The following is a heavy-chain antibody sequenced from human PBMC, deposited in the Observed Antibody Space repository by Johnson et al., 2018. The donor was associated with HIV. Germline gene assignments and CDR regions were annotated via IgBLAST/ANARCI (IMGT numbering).Heavy chain of an antibody. CDR3: ARDPYYDFLTGPRDAFDI. Sequence: EVQLVESGGGVVRPGGSLRLSCAASGFTFDDYGMSWVRQAPGKGLEWVSGINWNGGSTAYGDSVKGRFTISRDTSKNTLYLQMNSLRAEDTAVYYCARDPYYDFLTGPRDAFDIWGQGTMVTVSS. CDR1: GFTFDDYG. J-gene: IGHJ3*02. D-gene: IGHD3-9*01. CDR2: INWNGGST. V-gene: IGHV3-20*04.